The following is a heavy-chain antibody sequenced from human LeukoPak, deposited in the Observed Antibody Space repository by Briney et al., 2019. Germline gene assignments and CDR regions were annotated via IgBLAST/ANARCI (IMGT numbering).Heavy chain of an antibody. CDR1: GFTFSGYA. D-gene: IGHD4-17*01. Sequence: PGGSLRLSCAASGFTFSGYAMTWVRQAPGKGLEWVSTISGSGSSTYYADPMKGRFTISRDNSNNTLCLQMNSLRAEDTAVYYCATTRYDAFDIWGQGTMVTVSS. CDR3: ATTRYDAFDI. CDR2: ISGSGSST. V-gene: IGHV3-23*01. J-gene: IGHJ3*02.